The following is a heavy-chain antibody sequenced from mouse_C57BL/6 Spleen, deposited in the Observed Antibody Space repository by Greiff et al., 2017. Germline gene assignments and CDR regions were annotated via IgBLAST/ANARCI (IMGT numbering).Heavy chain of an antibody. J-gene: IGHJ4*01. CDR1: GYSFTGYY. CDR3: ARGLGHYYAMDY. V-gene: IGHV1-43*01. Sequence: EVQLQESGPELVKPGASVKISCKASGYSFTGYYMHWVKQSSEKSLEWIGEINPSTGGTSYNQKFKGKATLTVDKSSSTAYMQLKSLTSEDSAVYYCARGLGHYYAMDYWGQGTSVTVSS. D-gene: IGHD4-1*01. CDR2: INPSTGGT.